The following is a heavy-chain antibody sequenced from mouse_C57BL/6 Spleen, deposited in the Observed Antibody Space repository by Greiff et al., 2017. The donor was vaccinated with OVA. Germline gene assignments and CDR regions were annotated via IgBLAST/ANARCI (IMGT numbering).Heavy chain of an antibody. CDR3: ARDGNHGGFAY. CDR2: INPSNGGT. J-gene: IGHJ3*01. Sequence: VQLQQPGTELVKPGASVKLSCKASGYTFTSYWMHWVKQRPGQGLEWIGNINPSNGGTNYNETSKSNATLTVDKSSSTAYMQLSSLTSEDSAVYYCARDGNHGGFAYWGQGTLVTVSA. D-gene: IGHD2-1*01. CDR1: GYTFTSYW. V-gene: IGHV1-53*01.